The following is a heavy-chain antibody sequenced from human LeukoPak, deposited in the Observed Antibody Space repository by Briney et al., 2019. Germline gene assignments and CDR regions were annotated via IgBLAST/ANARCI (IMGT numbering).Heavy chain of an antibody. CDR1: GGSISSRDYY. Sequence: PSETLSLTCTVSGGSISSRDYYWGWIRQPPGKGLEWIGSIYYSGNTFYNPSLKSRVTISVDTSKNQFSLKVSSVTVGDTAVYYCASLVPGAVATYGGVSWGQGTLVTVSS. D-gene: IGHD6-19*01. V-gene: IGHV4-39*01. CDR3: ASLVPGAVATYGGVS. J-gene: IGHJ5*02. CDR2: IYYSGNT.